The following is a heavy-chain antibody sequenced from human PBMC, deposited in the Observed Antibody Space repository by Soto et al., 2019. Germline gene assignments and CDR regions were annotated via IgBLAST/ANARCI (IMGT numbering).Heavy chain of an antibody. Sequence: EVQLVESGGGLVQPGGSLRLSCVASGFTFSGDWMHWVRQAAGKGLVWVPRINMDGTSTNYADSVKGRFTISRDNAKNTLYLQMNSLRVDDTAVYYCARGPRGLYHHEYWGQGALVTVS. CDR3: ARGPRGLYHHEY. J-gene: IGHJ4*02. CDR2: INMDGTST. D-gene: IGHD2-2*01. V-gene: IGHV3-74*01. CDR1: GFTFSGDW.